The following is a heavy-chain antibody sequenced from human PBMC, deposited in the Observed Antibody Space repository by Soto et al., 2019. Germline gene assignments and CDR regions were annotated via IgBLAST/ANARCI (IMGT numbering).Heavy chain of an antibody. Sequence: ASVKVSCKASGGTFSSYTISWVRQAPGQGLEWMGRIIPILGIANYAQKFQGRVTITADKSTSTAYMELSSLRSEDTAVYYCACDDRDSGRIIYFDCLDVWGHGTLVTVSS. CDR2: IIPILGIA. J-gene: IGHJ4*01. CDR3: ACDDRDSGRIIYFDCLDV. V-gene: IGHV1-69*02. CDR1: GGTFSSYT. D-gene: IGHD4-17*01.